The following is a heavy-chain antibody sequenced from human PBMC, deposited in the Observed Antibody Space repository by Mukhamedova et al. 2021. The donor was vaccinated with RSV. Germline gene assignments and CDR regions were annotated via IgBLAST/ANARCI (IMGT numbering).Heavy chain of an antibody. V-gene: IGHV4-31*02. J-gene: IGHJ4*02. Sequence: IRQHPGKGLEWIGYIYSSGDTYYNPSLKSRVNISVDPSKNQFSLNLSSVTAADTAVYYCASAGIGHYYPLIDYCGQGTLATVSS. CDR3: ASAGIGHYYPLIDY. CDR2: IYSSGDT. D-gene: IGHD3-22*01.